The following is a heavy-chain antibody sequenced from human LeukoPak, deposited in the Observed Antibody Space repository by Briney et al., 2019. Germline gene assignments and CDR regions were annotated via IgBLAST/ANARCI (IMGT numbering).Heavy chain of an antibody. Sequence: ASVKVSCKASGYTFASHYMHWVRQAPGQGLEWMGIINPSGGSTTYAQKFQGRVTMTRDTSTSTVYMELSSLRSEDTAVYYCGRVNCGGGCQSWYFDLWGRSTLVTVSS. CDR2: INPSGGST. CDR1: GYTFASHY. D-gene: IGHD2-21*02. J-gene: IGHJ2*01. V-gene: IGHV1-46*01. CDR3: GRVNCGGGCQSWYFDL.